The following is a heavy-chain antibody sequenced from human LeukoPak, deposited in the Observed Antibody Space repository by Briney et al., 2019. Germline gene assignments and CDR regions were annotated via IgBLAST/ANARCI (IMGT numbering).Heavy chain of an antibody. J-gene: IGHJ4*02. D-gene: IGHD6-13*01. CDR3: ASPGIASAVGHRFDY. Sequence: GGSLRLSCAASGFTFSSYAMSWVRQAPGKGLEGVSAISGSGGSTYYADSVKGRFTISRDNYKNSMYLQMNSLRAEDTAVDYCASPGIASAVGHRFDYWGQGTLVTVSS. CDR1: GFTFSSYA. V-gene: IGHV3-23*01. CDR2: ISGSGGST.